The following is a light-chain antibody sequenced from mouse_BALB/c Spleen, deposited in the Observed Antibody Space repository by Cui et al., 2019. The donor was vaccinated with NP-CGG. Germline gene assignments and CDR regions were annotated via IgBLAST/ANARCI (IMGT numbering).Light chain of an antibody. J-gene: IGLJ1*01. V-gene: IGLV1*01. CDR1: TGAVTTSNY. CDR3: ALWYSNHWV. CDR2: GTN. Sequence: QTVVSLKYPLTTSPGEKVTLTCRSSTGAVTTSNYANWVQEKPDHLFTGLIGGTNNRAPGIPARFSGSLIGDKAALTITGAQTEDEAIYFCALWYSNHWVFGGGTKLTVL.